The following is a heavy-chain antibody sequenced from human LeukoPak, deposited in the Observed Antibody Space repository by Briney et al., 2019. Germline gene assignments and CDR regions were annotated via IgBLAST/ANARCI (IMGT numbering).Heavy chain of an antibody. CDR2: INQGGSET. V-gene: IGHV3-7*01. CDR3: ARDEAGSSEY. Sequence: GGSLRLSCTVSGFTFSKYWMSWLRQAPGKGLEWVANINQGGSETYYIDSVKGRFTISRDNAKNSLYLQMNSLRAEDTAVYFCARDEAGSSEYWGQGTLITVSS. D-gene: IGHD6-13*01. CDR1: GFTFSKYW. J-gene: IGHJ4*02.